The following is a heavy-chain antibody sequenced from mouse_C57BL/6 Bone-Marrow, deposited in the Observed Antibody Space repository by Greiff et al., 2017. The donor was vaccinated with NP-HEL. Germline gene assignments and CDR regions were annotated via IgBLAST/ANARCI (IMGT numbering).Heavy chain of an antibody. CDR3: TPFLDY. CDR2: IRLKSDNYAT. J-gene: IGHJ2*01. CDR1: GFTFSNYW. Sequence: EVKLMESGGGLVQPGGSMKLSCVASGFTFSNYWMNWVRQSPEQGLEWVAQIRLKSDNYATHYAESVKGRFTISRADSKSSVYLEMNNLRAQDTGIYYCTPFLDYWGQGTTLTVSS. V-gene: IGHV6-3*01.